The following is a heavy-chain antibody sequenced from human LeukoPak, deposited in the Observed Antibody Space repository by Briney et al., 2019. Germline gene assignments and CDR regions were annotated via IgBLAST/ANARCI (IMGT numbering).Heavy chain of an antibody. CDR1: GFAFSNYW. V-gene: IGHV3-74*01. J-gene: IGHJ4*02. CDR3: ARELPFDY. CDR2: ISGDGRSM. Sequence: GGSLGLSCAASGFAFSNYWMHWVRQAPGKGLVWVSRISGDGRSMTYAESVKGRFTISRDNAKNTLYLQMKSLRAEDTAVYFCARELPFDYWGQGTLVTVSS.